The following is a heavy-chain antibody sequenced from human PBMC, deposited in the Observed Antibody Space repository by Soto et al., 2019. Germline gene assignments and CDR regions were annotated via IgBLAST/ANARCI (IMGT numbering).Heavy chain of an antibody. CDR2: IYYSGST. D-gene: IGHD3-10*01. V-gene: IGHV4-59*01. Sequence: QVQLQESGPGLVKPSETLSLTCTVSGGSISSYYWSWIRQPPGKGLEWIGYIYYSGSTNYNPSLNRRVPISVDTSTNQFSPKRSSVTAADTAVYYCAGIDVLLWSGGTHGGFAPWGQGTLVTVSS. CDR3: AGIDVLLWSGGTHGGFAP. J-gene: IGHJ5*02. CDR1: GGSISSYY.